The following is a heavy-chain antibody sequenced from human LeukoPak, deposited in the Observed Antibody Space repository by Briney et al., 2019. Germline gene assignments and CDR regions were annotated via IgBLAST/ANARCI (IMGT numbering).Heavy chain of an antibody. CDR2: INPNSGGT. Sequence: ASVKVSRKASGYTFTGYYMHWVRQAPGQGLEWMGWINPNSGGTNYAQKFQGRVTMTRDTSISTAYMELSGLRSDDTAVYYCARDLGSGGFDYWDQGTLVTVSS. V-gene: IGHV1-2*02. CDR3: ARDLGSGGFDY. J-gene: IGHJ4*02. D-gene: IGHD2-15*01. CDR1: GYTFTGYY.